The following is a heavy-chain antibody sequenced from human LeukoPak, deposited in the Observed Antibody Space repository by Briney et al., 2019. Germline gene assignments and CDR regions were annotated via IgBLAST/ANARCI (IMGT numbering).Heavy chain of an antibody. J-gene: IGHJ4*02. CDR2: IIPILGIA. CDR1: GGTFSSYA. CDR3: AREEDRLTGTWSPGDY. V-gene: IGHV1-69*04. Sequence: GASVKVSCKASGGTFSSYAISWVRQAPGQGLEWMGRIIPILGIANYAQKFQGRVTITADKSTSTAYMELSSLRSEDTAVYYCAREEDRLTGTWSPGDYWGQGTLVTVSS. D-gene: IGHD1-20*01.